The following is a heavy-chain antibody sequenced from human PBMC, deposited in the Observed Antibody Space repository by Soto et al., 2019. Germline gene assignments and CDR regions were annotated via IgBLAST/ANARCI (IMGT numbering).Heavy chain of an antibody. J-gene: IGHJ4*02. CDR3: ARSITMIVVETSPTDY. D-gene: IGHD3-22*01. V-gene: IGHV4-34*01. Sequence: SETLSLTCAVSGGSSSGYFWSRISQPPGQGLEWIAETNHSGSTNYNPSLKSRVTISVDTSKNQFSLKLSSVTAADTAVYYCARSITMIVVETSPTDYWGQGTLVTVSS. CDR1: GGSSSGYF. CDR2: TNHSGST.